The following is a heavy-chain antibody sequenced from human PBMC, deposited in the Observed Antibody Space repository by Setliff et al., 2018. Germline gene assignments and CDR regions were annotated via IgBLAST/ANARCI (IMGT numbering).Heavy chain of an antibody. CDR3: ARDGHLLATGAVYNY. D-gene: IGHD3-10*01. Sequence: SETLSLTCAVSGGSISSSNWWSWVRQPPGKGLEWIGSIYYSGSTYYNPSLKSRVTISVDTSKNQFSLKLSSVTAADTAVYYCARDGHLLATGAVYNYWGQGTLVTVSS. V-gene: IGHV4-4*02. CDR2: IYYSGST. J-gene: IGHJ4*02. CDR1: GGSISSSNW.